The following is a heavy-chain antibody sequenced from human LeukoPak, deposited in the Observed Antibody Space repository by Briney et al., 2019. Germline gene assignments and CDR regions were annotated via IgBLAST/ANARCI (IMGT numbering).Heavy chain of an antibody. CDR2: ISGSGGST. V-gene: IGHV3-23*01. CDR1: GFTFSSYA. CDR3: AKVVVRGVSRNFFDY. J-gene: IGHJ4*02. D-gene: IGHD3-10*01. Sequence: GGSLRLSCAASGFTFSSYAMSWVRQAPGKGLEWVSAISGSGGSTYYADSVKGRFTISRDNSKNTLYLHMNSLRAEDTAVYYCAKVVVRGVSRNFFDYWGQGTLVTVSS.